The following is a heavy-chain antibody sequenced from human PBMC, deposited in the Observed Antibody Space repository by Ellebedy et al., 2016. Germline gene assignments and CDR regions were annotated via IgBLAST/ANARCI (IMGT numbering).Heavy chain of an antibody. CDR2: ISWNSGSI. D-gene: IGHD2-2*01. CDR3: ARDPRHRIVVVPAYSDY. Sequence: GGSLRLSXAASGFTFDDYAMHWVRQAPGKGLEWVSGISWNSGSIGYADSVKGRFTISRDNAKNSLYLQMNSLRAEDTAVYYCARDPRHRIVVVPAYSDYWGQGTLVTVSS. J-gene: IGHJ4*02. V-gene: IGHV3-9*01. CDR1: GFTFDDYA.